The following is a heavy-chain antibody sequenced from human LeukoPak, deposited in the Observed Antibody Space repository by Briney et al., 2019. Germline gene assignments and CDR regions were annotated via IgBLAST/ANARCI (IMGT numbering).Heavy chain of an antibody. V-gene: IGHV3-23*01. CDR3: AKIFVAYSSSPDFDY. Sequence: GGSLRLSCAASGFTFSSYAMSWVRQAPGKGLEWVSAISGSGGSTYYADSVKGRFTISRDNSKNTLYLQMNSLRAEDTAVYYCAKIFVAYSSSPDFDYWGQGTLVTVSS. D-gene: IGHD6-6*01. CDR2: ISGSGGST. CDR1: GFTFSSYA. J-gene: IGHJ4*02.